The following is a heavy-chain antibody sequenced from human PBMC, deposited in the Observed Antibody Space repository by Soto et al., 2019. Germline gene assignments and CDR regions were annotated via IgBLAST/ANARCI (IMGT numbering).Heavy chain of an antibody. CDR2: IWYDGSNK. CDR1: GFTFSSYG. CDR3: ARVQGIAAVEYYFDY. V-gene: IGHV3-33*01. D-gene: IGHD6-13*01. J-gene: IGHJ4*02. Sequence: GGSLRLSCAASGFTFSSYGMHWVRQAPGKGLEWVAVIWYDGSNKYYADSVKGRFTISRDNSKNTLYLQMNSLRAEDTAVYYCARVQGIAAVEYYFDYWGQGTLVTVSS.